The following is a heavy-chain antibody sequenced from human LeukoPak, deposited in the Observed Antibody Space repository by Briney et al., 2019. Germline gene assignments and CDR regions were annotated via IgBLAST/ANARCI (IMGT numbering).Heavy chain of an antibody. CDR3: AKAVYCSSTSCYANYYYYMDV. CDR1: GFTFSSYA. J-gene: IGHJ6*03. D-gene: IGHD2-2*01. CDR2: ISGSGGST. V-gene: IGHV3-23*01. Sequence: AGGSLRLSCAASGFTFSSYAMSWVRQAPGKGLEWVSAISGSGGSTYYADSVKGRFTISRDNSKNTLYLQMNSLRAEDTAVYYCAKAVYCSSTSCYANYYYYMDVWGKGTTVTVSS.